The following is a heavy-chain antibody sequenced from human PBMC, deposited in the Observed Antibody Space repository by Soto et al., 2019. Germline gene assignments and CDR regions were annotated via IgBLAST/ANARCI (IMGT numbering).Heavy chain of an antibody. D-gene: IGHD3-3*01. CDR2: ITPATGAA. CDR3: ARGGGVGVAGSAAFDM. V-gene: IGHV1-2*02. CDR1: GYPVTAYY. Sequence: QLHLVQSGAVVKKPGASVTVSCSASGYPVTAYYMHWVRQAPGRGLEWMGGITPATGAAKYTQTFQGRGTMARDTATSTVFMELSGLTPEDTAVFYCARGGGVGVAGSAAFDMWGQGTLVTVSS. J-gene: IGHJ3*02.